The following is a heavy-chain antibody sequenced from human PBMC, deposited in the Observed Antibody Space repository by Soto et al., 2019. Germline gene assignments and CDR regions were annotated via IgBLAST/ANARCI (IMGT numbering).Heavy chain of an antibody. V-gene: IGHV3-21*01. Sequence: EGSLRLSCAASGFTFSSYSMNWVRQAPGKGLEWVSSISSSSSYIYYADSVKGRFTISRDNAKNSLYLQMNSLRAEDTAVYYCARDRPSEAYCGGDCYSYYYGMDVWGQGTTVTVSS. CDR2: ISSSSSYI. J-gene: IGHJ6*02. CDR3: ARDRPSEAYCGGDCYSYYYGMDV. CDR1: GFTFSSYS. D-gene: IGHD2-21*02.